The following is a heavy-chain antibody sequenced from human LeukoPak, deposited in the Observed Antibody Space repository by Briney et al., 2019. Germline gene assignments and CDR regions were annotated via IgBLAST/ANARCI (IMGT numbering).Heavy chain of an antibody. CDR3: ARDLRRAHCY. CDR1: GGSINSYH. V-gene: IGHV4-59*01. J-gene: IGHJ4*02. Sequence: PSETLSLTCADSGGSINSYHWSRIRQPPGKGLEWIGYIYYSGTTNYNPSLKSRVTMSVDTSKNQFALKLSSVTAADTAVYYCARDLRRAHCYWGPGTLVTVSS. CDR2: IYYSGTT.